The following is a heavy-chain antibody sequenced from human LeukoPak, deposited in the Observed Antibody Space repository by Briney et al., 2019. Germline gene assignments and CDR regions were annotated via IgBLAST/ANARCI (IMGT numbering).Heavy chain of an antibody. V-gene: IGHV1-18*01. D-gene: IGHD1-20*01. CDR1: GYTFTSYG. CDR2: ISAYNGNT. J-gene: IGHJ4*02. Sequence: ASVKVSCKASGYTFTSYGISWVRQAPGQGLEWMGWISAYNGNTNYAQKFQGRVTITRNTSISTAYMELSSLRSEDTAVYYCARASITGEFDYWGQGTLVTVSS. CDR3: ARASITGEFDY.